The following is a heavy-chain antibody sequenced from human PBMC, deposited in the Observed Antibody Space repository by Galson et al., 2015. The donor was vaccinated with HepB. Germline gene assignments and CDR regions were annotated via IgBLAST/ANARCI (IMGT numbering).Heavy chain of an antibody. CDR2: INPNSGGT. J-gene: IGHJ4*02. Sequence: CKASGYTFTGYYMHWVRQAPGQGLEWMGWINPNSGGTNYAQKFQGRVTMTRDTSISTAYMELSRLRPDDTAVYYCARSVVMVAASDYWGQGTLVTVSS. CDR3: ARSVVMVAASDY. D-gene: IGHD2-15*01. CDR1: GYTFTGYY. V-gene: IGHV1-2*02.